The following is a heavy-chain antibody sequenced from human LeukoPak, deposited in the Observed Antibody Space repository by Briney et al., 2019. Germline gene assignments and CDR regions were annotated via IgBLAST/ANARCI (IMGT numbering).Heavy chain of an antibody. Sequence: SETLSLTCTVSGGSISSSSYYWGWIRQPPGKGLEGIGSIYYTGTTFGNPSLKSRVTLSVDTSKNQFSLRLTSVTAADTAFYYCAREEYSSDWYGHDSWGQGTLVTVSS. J-gene: IGHJ4*02. D-gene: IGHD6-13*01. CDR2: IYYTGTT. CDR1: GGSISSSSYY. V-gene: IGHV4-39*07. CDR3: AREEYSSDWYGHDS.